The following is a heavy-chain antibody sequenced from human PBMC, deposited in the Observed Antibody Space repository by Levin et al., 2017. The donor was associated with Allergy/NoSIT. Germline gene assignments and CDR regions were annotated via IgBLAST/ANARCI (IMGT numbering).Heavy chain of an antibody. CDR1: GGSFSGYY. J-gene: IGHJ5*02. D-gene: IGHD6-19*01. Sequence: SETLSLTCAVYGGSFSGYYWSWIRQPPGKGLEWIGEINHSGSTNYNPSLKSRVTISVDTSKNQFSLKLSSVTAADTAVYYCAREGIAVAMGPWGQGTLVTVSS. CDR2: INHSGST. V-gene: IGHV4-34*01. CDR3: AREGIAVAMGP.